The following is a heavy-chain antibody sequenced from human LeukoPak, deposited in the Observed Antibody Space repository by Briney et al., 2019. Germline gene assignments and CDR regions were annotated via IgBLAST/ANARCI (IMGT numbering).Heavy chain of an antibody. CDR1: GYSFTSLD. J-gene: IGHJ4*02. Sequence: ASVKVSCKASGYSFTSLDINWVRQATGQGLEWMGWMNTKSGNTGHAQKFRGRVTITRNTSTSTVYMELSSLRSEDTAVYYCARVDGSPDYWGQGTLVTVCS. D-gene: IGHD2-15*01. CDR2: MNTKSGNT. CDR3: ARVDGSPDY. V-gene: IGHV1-8*01.